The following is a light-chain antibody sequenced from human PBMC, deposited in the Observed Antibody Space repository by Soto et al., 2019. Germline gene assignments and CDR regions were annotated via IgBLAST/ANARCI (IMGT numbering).Light chain of an antibody. CDR1: QSLVYTDGNTY. V-gene: IGKV2-30*01. J-gene: IGKJ2*01. Sequence: DVVVTQSPLSLPVTLGQPASISCKSSQSLVYTDGNTYLNWFHQRPGQSPRRLIYRVSNRDSGVPDRFSGSGSGTEFTLRISRVEAEDVGVYYCLQGTHWPYTFGQGTKLEIK. CDR3: LQGTHWPYT. CDR2: RVS.